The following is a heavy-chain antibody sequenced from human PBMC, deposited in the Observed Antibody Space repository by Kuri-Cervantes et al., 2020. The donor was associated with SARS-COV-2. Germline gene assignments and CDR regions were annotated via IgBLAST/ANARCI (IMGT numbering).Heavy chain of an antibody. CDR2: IIPILGTA. J-gene: IGHJ6*03. CDR1: GGTFSSYA. Sequence: SVKVSCKASGGTFSSYAISWVRQAPGQGLEWMEGIIPILGTANYAQKFQGRVTITADESTSTAYMELSSLRSEDTAVYYCALGYWGSGYPRYYYYMDVWGKGTTVTVSS. V-gene: IGHV1-69*13. CDR3: ALGYWGSGYPRYYYYMDV. D-gene: IGHD3-22*01.